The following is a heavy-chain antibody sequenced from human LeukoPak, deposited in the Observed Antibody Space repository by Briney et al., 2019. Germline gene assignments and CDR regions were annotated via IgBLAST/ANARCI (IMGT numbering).Heavy chain of an antibody. J-gene: IGHJ3*02. CDR3: AKAQDTAMGPDTEHDAFDI. CDR1: GFTFSSYA. V-gene: IGHV3-23*01. CDR2: ISGSGGST. Sequence: GGSLRLSCAASGFTFSSYAMSWVRQAPGKGLEWVSAISGSGGSTYYADSVKGRFTISRDNSKNTLYLQMNSLRAEDTAVYYCAKAQDTAMGPDTEHDAFDIWGQGTMVTVSS. D-gene: IGHD5-18*01.